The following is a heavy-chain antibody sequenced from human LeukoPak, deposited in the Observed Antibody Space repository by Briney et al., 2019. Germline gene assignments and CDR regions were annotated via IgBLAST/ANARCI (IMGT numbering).Heavy chain of an antibody. CDR2: IWYDGSNK. J-gene: IGHJ4*02. CDR3: DRVSTDCTNGLCYAGVDY. Sequence: AGGSLRLSCAASGFTFSSYGMHWVRQAPGKGLGWVAVIWYDGSNKYYADSVKGRFTISRDNSKNTLYLQMNRLRPEDTAVYYCDRVSTDCTNGLCYAGVDYWGQGTLVTVSS. D-gene: IGHD2-8*01. CDR1: GFTFSSYG. V-gene: IGHV3-33*08.